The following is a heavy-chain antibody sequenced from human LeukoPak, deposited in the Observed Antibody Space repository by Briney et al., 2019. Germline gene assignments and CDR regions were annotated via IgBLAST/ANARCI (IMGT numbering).Heavy chain of an antibody. CDR3: ARPYDSGWTGFEY. CDR1: GSSFPSYW. D-gene: IGHD6-19*01. V-gene: IGHV5-51*01. Sequence: GESLKISCKGSGSSFPSYWTAWVRQMPGKGLEWMGIIYPGDSDTRYSPSFQGQVTISADKSISTAYLQWSSLKASDTAMYYCARPYDSGWTGFEYWGQGTLVTVSS. J-gene: IGHJ4*02. CDR2: IYPGDSDT.